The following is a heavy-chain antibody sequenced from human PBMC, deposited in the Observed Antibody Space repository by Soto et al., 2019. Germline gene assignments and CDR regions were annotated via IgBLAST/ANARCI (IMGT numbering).Heavy chain of an antibody. D-gene: IGHD6-19*01. V-gene: IGHV3-23*01. J-gene: IGHJ5*02. CDR1: GFPFSSYA. Sequence: EVQLLESGGGLVQPGGSLRLSCAASGFPFSSYAMSWVRQAPGKGLEWGSAISGSGGSTYYADSVKGRFTISRDNSKNTLYLQMNSLRAEDTAVYYCARGSYSVWYGSWCVPWVQVTLVTVSS. CDR3: ARGSYSVWYGSWCVP. CDR2: ISGSGGST.